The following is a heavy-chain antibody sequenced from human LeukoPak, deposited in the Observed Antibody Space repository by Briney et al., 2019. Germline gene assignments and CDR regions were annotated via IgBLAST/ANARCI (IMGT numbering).Heavy chain of an antibody. CDR1: GGSFSGYY. CDR2: INHSGST. D-gene: IGHD5-24*01. V-gene: IGHV4-34*01. CDR3: AREARWLQSKIFDY. Sequence: SETLSLTCAVYGGSFSGYYWSWIRQPPGKGLEWIGEINHSGSTNYNPSLKSRVTISVDTSKNQFSLKLSSVTAADTAVYYCAREARWLQSKIFDYWGQGTLVTVSS. J-gene: IGHJ4*02.